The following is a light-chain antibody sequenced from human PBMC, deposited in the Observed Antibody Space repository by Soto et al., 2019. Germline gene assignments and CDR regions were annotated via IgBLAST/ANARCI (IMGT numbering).Light chain of an antibody. CDR2: GAS. V-gene: IGKV1-27*01. CDR1: QGISNY. Sequence: EIQMTQSPSSLSASVGDRVTITFRASQGISNYLAWYQQKPGKVPKLLIYGASTLQSGVPSRLSGSGSGTDFTLIINSLQPEDVATYYCQKYDSAPWTFGQGTKVEI. J-gene: IGKJ1*01. CDR3: QKYDSAPWT.